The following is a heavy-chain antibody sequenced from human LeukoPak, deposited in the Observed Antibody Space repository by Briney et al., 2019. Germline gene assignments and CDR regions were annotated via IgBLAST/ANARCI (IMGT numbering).Heavy chain of an antibody. V-gene: IGHV3-15*01. Sequence: PGGSLRPSCAASGFTFSNAWMSWVRQAPGKGLEWVGRIKSKTDGGTTDYAAPVKGRFTISRDDSKNTLYLQMNSLKTEDTAVYYCTTGPVTVQDKGHYGMDVWGQGTTVTVSS. CDR1: GFTFSNAW. CDR3: TTGPVTVQDKGHYGMDV. J-gene: IGHJ6*02. CDR2: IKSKTDGGTT. D-gene: IGHD1-1*01.